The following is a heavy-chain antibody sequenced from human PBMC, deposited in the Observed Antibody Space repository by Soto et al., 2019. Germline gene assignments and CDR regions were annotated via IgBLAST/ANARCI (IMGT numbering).Heavy chain of an antibody. CDR1: GFTFSSYG. Sequence: QVQLVESGGGVVQPGRSLRLSCAASGFTFSSYGMHWVRQAPGKGLEWVAVISYDGSDKYYADSVKGRFTISRDNSNKTMYRQVDSMRGEGTAVYYCAKRVVVAPIYGRPWGPGTLVTGS. CDR3: AKRVVVAPIYGRP. CDR2: ISYDGSDK. J-gene: IGHJ5*02. V-gene: IGHV3-30*18. D-gene: IGHD2-15*01.